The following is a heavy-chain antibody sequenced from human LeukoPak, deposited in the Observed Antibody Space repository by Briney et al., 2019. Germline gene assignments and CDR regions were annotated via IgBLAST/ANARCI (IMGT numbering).Heavy chain of an antibody. D-gene: IGHD1-26*01. V-gene: IGHV3-7*01. J-gene: IGHJ4*02. CDR3: ARASGSYGRDFDY. CDR1: GFTFSSYW. Sequence: GGSLRLSCAASGFTFSSYWMSWVRQAPGKGLEWVANIKQDGSEKYYVDSVKGRFTISRDNAKNSLYLQINSLRAEDTAVYYCARASGSYGRDFDYWGQGTLVTVSS. CDR2: IKQDGSEK.